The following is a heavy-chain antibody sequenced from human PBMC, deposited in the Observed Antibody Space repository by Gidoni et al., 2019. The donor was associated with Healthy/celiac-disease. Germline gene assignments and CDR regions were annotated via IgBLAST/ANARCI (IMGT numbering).Heavy chain of an antibody. J-gene: IGHJ3*02. CDR2: IYYSGST. D-gene: IGHD2-15*01. V-gene: IGHV4-59*01. Sequence: QVQLQESGPGLVTPSETLSLTCTVSGGSISSYYWSWIRQPPGKGLEWIGYIYYSGSTNYNPSLKSRVTISVDTSKNQFSLKLSSVTAADTAVYYCARNQVEDAFDIWGQGTMVTVSS. CDR3: ARNQVEDAFDI. CDR1: GGSISSYY.